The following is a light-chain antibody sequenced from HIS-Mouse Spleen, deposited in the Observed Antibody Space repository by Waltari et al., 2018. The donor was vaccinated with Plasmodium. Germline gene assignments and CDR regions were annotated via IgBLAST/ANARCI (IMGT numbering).Light chain of an antibody. Sequence: ELVMTQSPATLSVSPGERATLSCRASQSVSSNLAGYQQKPGQDPRHLIYGASTRATGIPARCSGSGSGTEFTLTIRSLQSEDFAVYYCQQYNNWSFTFGPGTKVDIK. CDR1: QSVSSN. CDR2: GAS. CDR3: QQYNNWSFT. J-gene: IGKJ3*01. V-gene: IGKV3-15*01.